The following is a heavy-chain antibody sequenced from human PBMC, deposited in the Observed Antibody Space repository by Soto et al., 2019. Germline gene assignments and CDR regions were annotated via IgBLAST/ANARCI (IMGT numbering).Heavy chain of an antibody. V-gene: IGHV1-46*03. Sequence: QVQLVQSGAAVRKPGASVKVSCKASGYTFTGYYIHWVRQAPGQGLEWMGMINPSGGSTSYTQKFRGRVTVTRDTSTSTVYMELSNLRSDVTAVYYCVRGSSGASDFWSGYYHFDFWGQGTLVTF. CDR2: INPSGGST. CDR1: GYTFTGYY. D-gene: IGHD3-3*01. CDR3: VRGSSGASDFWSGYYHFDF. J-gene: IGHJ4*02.